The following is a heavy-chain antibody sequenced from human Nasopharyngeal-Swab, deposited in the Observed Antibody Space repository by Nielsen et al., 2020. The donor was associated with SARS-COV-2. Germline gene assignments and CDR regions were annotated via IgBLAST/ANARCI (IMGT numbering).Heavy chain of an antibody. V-gene: IGHV3-30*03. D-gene: IGHD6-19*01. CDR2: ISYDGSNK. CDR3: ARDRGIAVAGNYYYYGMDV. Sequence: GESLKISCAASGFTFSSYGMHWVRQAPGKGLEWVAVISYDGSNKYYADSVKGRFTISRDNSKNTLYLQMNSLRAEDTAVYYCARDRGIAVAGNYYYYGMDVWGQGTTVTVSS. CDR1: GFTFSSYG. J-gene: IGHJ6*02.